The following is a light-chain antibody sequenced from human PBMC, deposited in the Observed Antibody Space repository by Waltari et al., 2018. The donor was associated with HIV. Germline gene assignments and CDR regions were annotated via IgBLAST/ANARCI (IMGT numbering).Light chain of an antibody. CDR2: WAS. J-gene: IGKJ1*01. V-gene: IGKV4-1*01. CDR3: HQYYSTPQT. Sequence: DIVMTQSPDSLALSLGDRATNSYRSSQCVLFRPNSNNYLAWYQKTSGPPPKVVISWASTRESGVPDRFSGSGSGTDFTLTISSLQAEDVAVYYCHQYYSTPQTFGQGTKVEVK. CDR1: QCVLFRPNSNNY.